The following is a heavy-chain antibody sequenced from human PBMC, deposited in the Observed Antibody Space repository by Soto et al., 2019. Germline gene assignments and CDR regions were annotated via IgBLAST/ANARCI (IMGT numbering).Heavy chain of an antibody. CDR1: GGSISSGDYY. D-gene: IGHD2-21*02. J-gene: IGHJ4*02. CDR2: IYYSGTT. CDR3: ARDPFDCGDDCSSNY. V-gene: IGHV4-30-4*01. Sequence: PSETLSLTCTVSGGSISSGDYYWSWIRQPPGKGLEWIGYIYYSGTTYYNPSLKSRVTISVDTSKNQFSLELSSVTAADTAVYYCARDPFDCGDDCSSNYWGQGTRVTVSS.